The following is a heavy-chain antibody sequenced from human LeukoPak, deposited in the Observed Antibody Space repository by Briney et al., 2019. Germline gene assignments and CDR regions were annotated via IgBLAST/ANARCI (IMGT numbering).Heavy chain of an antibody. CDR3: ARDKAEMTTVTTSFWKNYYYYYMDV. CDR2: INQDGRDK. D-gene: IGHD4-17*01. CDR1: GFTFSSYW. Sequence: GGSLRLSCAASGFTFSSYWMSWVRQAPGKGLEWVANINQDGRDKYYVDSVKGRFTISRDNAKNSLFLQMNSLRAEDTAVYYCARDKAEMTTVTTSFWKNYYYYYMDVWGKGTTVTVSS. J-gene: IGHJ6*03. V-gene: IGHV3-7*01.